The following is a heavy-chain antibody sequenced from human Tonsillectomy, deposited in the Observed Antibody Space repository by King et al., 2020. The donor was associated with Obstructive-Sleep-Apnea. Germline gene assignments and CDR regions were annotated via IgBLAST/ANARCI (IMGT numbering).Heavy chain of an antibody. V-gene: IGHV1-3*01. CDR1: GYTFTSYA. J-gene: IGHJ5*02. CDR2: INAGNGNT. CDR3: ARGEIVVVPAAKIRFDP. Sequence: VQLVQSGAEVKKPGASVRVSCKASGYTFTSYAMHWVRQAPGQRLEWMGWINAGNGNTKYSQKFQGRVTITRDTSASTAYMELSSLRSEDTAVYYCARGEIVVVPAAKIRFDPWGQGTLVTVSS. D-gene: IGHD2-2*01.